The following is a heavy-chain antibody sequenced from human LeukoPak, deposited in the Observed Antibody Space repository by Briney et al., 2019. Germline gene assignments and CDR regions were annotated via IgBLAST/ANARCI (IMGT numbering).Heavy chain of an antibody. J-gene: IGHJ4*02. CDR3: ARGGDYYYGSSGYVLQ. V-gene: IGHV4-34*01. D-gene: IGHD3-22*01. Sequence: PSETLSLTCAVYGGSFSGYYWSWIRQPPGKGLEWIGEINHSGSTNYNPSLKSRVTISVDTSKNQFSLKLSSVTAADTAVYYCARGGDYYYGSSGYVLQWGQGTLVTVSS. CDR2: INHSGST. CDR1: GGSFSGYY.